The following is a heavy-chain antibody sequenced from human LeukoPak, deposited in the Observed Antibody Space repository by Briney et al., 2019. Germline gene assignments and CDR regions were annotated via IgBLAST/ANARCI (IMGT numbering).Heavy chain of an antibody. CDR2: IWYDGSNK. CDR1: GFTFSSYG. Sequence: GGSLRLSCAASGFTFSSYGMHWVRQAPGKGLEWVAVIWYDGSNKYYADSVKGRFTISRDNSKNTLYLQMNSLRAEDTAVYYCAKDVTMIVVVNDYWGQGTLVTVSS. CDR3: AKDVTMIVVVNDY. V-gene: IGHV3-33*06. J-gene: IGHJ4*02. D-gene: IGHD3-22*01.